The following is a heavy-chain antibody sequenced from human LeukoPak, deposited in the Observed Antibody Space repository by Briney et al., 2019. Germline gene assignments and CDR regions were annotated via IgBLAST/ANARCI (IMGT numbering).Heavy chain of an antibody. D-gene: IGHD4-23*01. CDR1: GFTFSSYG. V-gene: IGHV3-30*18. J-gene: IGHJ4*02. Sequence: GSLRLSCAASGFTFSSYGMHWVRQAPGKGLEWVAVISYDGSNKYYADSVKGRFTISRDNSKNTLYLQMNSLRAEDTAVYYCAKEGFNGGNSFDYWGQGTLVTVSS. CDR3: AKEGFNGGNSFDY. CDR2: ISYDGSNK.